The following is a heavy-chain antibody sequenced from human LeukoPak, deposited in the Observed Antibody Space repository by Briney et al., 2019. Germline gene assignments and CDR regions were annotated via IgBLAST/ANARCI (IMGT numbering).Heavy chain of an antibody. CDR3: ARLFPPLTADSSGYYASEYFQH. CDR2: INPNSGGT. Sequence: ASVKVSCKASGYTFTGYYMHWVRQAPGQGLEWMGWINPNSGGTNYAQKFQGRVTMTRDTSISTAYMELSRLRSDDTAVHYCARLFPPLTADSSGYYASEYFQHWGQGTLVTVSS. V-gene: IGHV1-2*02. CDR1: GYTFTGYY. J-gene: IGHJ1*01. D-gene: IGHD3-22*01.